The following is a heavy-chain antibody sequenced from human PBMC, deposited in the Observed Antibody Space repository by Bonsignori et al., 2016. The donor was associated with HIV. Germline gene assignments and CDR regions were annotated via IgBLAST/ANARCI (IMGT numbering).Heavy chain of an antibody. CDR3: TRVVSSATVASISGDAFDI. CDR2: ITADGGST. D-gene: IGHD5-12*01. J-gene: IGHJ3*02. Sequence: WIRQPPGKGLVWVSRITADGGSTSQADSVKGRFTISRDNAQNTLYLQMNSLRAEDTAVYYCTRVVSSATVASISGDAFDIWGQGTMVTVSS. V-gene: IGHV3-74*01.